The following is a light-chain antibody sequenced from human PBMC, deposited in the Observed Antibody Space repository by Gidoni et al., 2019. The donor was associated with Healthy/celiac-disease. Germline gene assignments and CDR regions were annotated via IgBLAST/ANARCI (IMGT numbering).Light chain of an antibody. V-gene: IGKV1-39*01. J-gene: IGKJ1*01. CDR2: AAS. CDR3: QQSYSTPWT. CDR1: QSISSY. Sequence: DIQMTQSPSSLSASVGDRVTITCRASQSISSYLNWYQQKPGKAPKRLIYAASSLKRGVPSRFSGSGSGTDFTLTISILQTEDFATYYCQQSYSTPWTFGQGTKVEIK.